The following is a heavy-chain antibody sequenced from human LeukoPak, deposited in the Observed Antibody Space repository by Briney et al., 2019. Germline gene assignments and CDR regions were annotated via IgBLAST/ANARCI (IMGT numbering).Heavy chain of an antibody. Sequence: GGSLRLSCAASGFTFSSYSMNWVRQAPGKGLEWVSSISSSSSYIYYADSVKGRFTISRDNSKNTLYLQMNSLRAEDTAVYYCAKDDNYDILTGYLFDYWGQGTLVTVSS. CDR3: AKDDNYDILTGYLFDY. CDR1: GFTFSSYS. V-gene: IGHV3-21*04. CDR2: ISSSSSYI. J-gene: IGHJ4*02. D-gene: IGHD3-9*01.